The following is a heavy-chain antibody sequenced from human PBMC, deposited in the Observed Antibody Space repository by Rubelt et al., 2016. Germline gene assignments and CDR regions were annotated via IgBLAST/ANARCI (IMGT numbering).Heavy chain of an antibody. Sequence: QVQLQQWGAGLLKPSETLSLTCAVYGGSFSGYYWSWIRQPPGKGLEWIGEINHSGSTNYNPSLKSRVTISVDTSKNQFSLKLSLVTAADTAVYYCAGECFEYSSSLHSYFDPWGQGTLVTVSS. CDR1: GGSFSGYY. CDR3: AGECFEYSSSLHSYFDP. J-gene: IGHJ5*02. D-gene: IGHD6-6*01. V-gene: IGHV4-34*01. CDR2: INHSGST.